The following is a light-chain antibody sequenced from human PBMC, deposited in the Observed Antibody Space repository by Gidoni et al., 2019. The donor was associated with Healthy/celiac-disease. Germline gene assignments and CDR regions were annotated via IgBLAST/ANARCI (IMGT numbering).Light chain of an antibody. CDR2: DAS. Sequence: EIVLTQSPATLPLSPGERATLSCRASQSVRSYLAWYQQNPGQAPRLLIYDASNRATGIPARFSGSGSGTDFTLTISSLEPEDFAVYYCQQRSNWPWTFGQGTKVEIK. J-gene: IGKJ1*01. V-gene: IGKV3-11*01. CDR1: QSVRSY. CDR3: QQRSNWPWT.